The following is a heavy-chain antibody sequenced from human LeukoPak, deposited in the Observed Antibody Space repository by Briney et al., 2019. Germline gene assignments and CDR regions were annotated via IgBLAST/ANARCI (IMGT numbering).Heavy chain of an antibody. D-gene: IGHD6-19*01. CDR2: INPSGGST. J-gene: IGHJ4*02. V-gene: IGHV1-46*01. CDR3: ARENFRQWLGY. CDR1: GYTFTSYY. Sequence: ASVKVSCKASGYTFTSYYMHWVRQAPGQGLEWMGIINPSGGSTSYAQKFQGRVTMTRDTSTSKVYMELSSLRSEDTAVYYCARENFRQWLGYWGQGTLVTVSS.